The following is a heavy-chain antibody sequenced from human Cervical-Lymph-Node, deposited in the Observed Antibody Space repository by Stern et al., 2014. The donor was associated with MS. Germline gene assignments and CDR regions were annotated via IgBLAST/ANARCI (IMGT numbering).Heavy chain of an antibody. CDR3: ALGGFGHYFEY. D-gene: IGHD3-10*01. Sequence: VKLVESGAEVQKPGSSVKVSCRASGGTFSSSDISWVRQAPGQGLEWMGSIIPIIGTANYAQKYQGRVTITADESTSTAYMELSSLRSEDTAIYYCALGGFGHYFEYWGQGTLVTVSS. J-gene: IGHJ4*02. CDR1: GGTFSSSD. CDR2: IIPIIGTA. V-gene: IGHV1-69*18.